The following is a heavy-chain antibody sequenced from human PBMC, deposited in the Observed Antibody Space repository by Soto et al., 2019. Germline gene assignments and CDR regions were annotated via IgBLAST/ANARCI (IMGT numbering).Heavy chain of an antibody. CDR2: ISCRSSNM. CDR1: GFTFSSYS. J-gene: IGHJ5*02. Sequence: GGSLRLSCAASGFTFSSYSMNWVRQTPGKGLEWGSSISCRSSNMYYADSVKGRFTISRDNAKKSLYLQMNSLRAEDTAVYYCAKDPKYDFWSGYSGSGWFDPWGQGTLVTVSS. D-gene: IGHD3-3*01. V-gene: IGHV3-21*01. CDR3: AKDPKYDFWSGYSGSGWFDP.